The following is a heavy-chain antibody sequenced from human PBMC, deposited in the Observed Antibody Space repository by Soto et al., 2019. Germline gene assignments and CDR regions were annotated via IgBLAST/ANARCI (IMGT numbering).Heavy chain of an antibody. D-gene: IGHD2-15*01. CDR1: GGSISSGDYY. CDR2: IYYTGST. CDR3: ASDGRTVVGY. V-gene: IGHV4-30-4*01. J-gene: IGHJ4*02. Sequence: PSETLSLTCTVSGGSISSGDYYWSWIRQPPGKGMEWIGFIYYTGSTYYNPSLKSRVTMSVDTSKNQFSLKLSSVTAADTAGCSCASDGRTVVGYWGQGPLVNVCS.